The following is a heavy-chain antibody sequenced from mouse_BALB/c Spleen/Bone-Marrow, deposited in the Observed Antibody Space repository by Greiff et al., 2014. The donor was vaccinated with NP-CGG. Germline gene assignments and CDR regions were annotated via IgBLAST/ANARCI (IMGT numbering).Heavy chain of an antibody. CDR2: IWDGGST. V-gene: IGHV2-6-5*01. CDR1: GFSLTDYG. J-gene: IGHJ3*01. Sequence: VKLVESGPGLVAPSQSLSITCTVSGFSLTDYGVSWIRQPPGKGLEWLGVIWDGGSTYYNSALKSRLSISKDNSKSQVFLKMNSQQTDDTAMYYCAKHEDRYDWFAYWGQGTLVTVSA. D-gene: IGHD2-14*01. CDR3: AKHEDRYDWFAY.